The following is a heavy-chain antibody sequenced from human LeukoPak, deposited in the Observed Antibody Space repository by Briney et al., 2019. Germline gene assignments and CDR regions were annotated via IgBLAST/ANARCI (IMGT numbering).Heavy chain of an antibody. CDR3: ARRPRDTSGYYLGAFHD. CDR1: GFTFTNYA. V-gene: IGHV3-23*01. Sequence: SGGSLRLSCAASGFTFTNYAMTWVRQAPGKGLEWVSVIGASGADTYYSDSVKGRFTVSRDNSQNTQFLHMSSLRAEDTAVYFCARRPRDTSGYYLGAFHDWGQGTTVTVSS. D-gene: IGHD3-22*01. CDR2: IGASGADT. J-gene: IGHJ3*01.